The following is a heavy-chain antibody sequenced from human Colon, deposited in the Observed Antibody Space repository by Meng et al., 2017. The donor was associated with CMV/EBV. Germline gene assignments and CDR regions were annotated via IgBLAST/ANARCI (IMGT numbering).Heavy chain of an antibody. CDR1: GYKFTTFW. Sequence: KVSCKGFGYKFTTFWVAWVRQKPGRGLEWMGSIFPEDSDIIYSPSFQGRVSISVDNSVTTAYLQWSSLEASDTALYYCCLLLPAAGGGLFDLWGQGTLVTVSS. V-gene: IGHV5-51*01. CDR2: IFPEDSDI. D-gene: IGHD2-2*01. CDR3: CLLLPAAGGGLFDL. J-gene: IGHJ5*02.